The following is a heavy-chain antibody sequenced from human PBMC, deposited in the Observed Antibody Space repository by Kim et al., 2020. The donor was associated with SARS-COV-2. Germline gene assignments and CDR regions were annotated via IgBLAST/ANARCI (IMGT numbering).Heavy chain of an antibody. CDR2: IYYSGST. J-gene: IGHJ6*02. Sequence: SETLSLTCTVSGGSISSYYWSWIRQPPAKGLEWIGYIYYSGSTNYNPSLKSRVTISVDTSKNQFSLKLSSVTAADTAVYYCARHPIYYYDSSGYYYYYYGMDVWGQGTTVTVSS. V-gene: IGHV4-59*08. CDR3: ARHPIYYYDSSGYYYYYYGMDV. CDR1: GGSISSYY. D-gene: IGHD3-22*01.